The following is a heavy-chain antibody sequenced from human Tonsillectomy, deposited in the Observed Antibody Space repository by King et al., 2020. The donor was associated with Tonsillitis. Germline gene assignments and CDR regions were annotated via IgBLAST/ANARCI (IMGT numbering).Heavy chain of an antibody. CDR2: IYTSGST. CDR3: ARDLYYYDSSGYHNWFDP. J-gene: IGHJ5*02. Sequence: QLQESGPGLVKPSETLSLTCTVSGGSISSYYWSWIRQPAGKGLEWIGRIYTSGSTNYNPSLKCRVTMSVDTSKNQFSLKLSSVTAADTAVYYCARDLYYYDSSGYHNWFDPWGQGTLVTVSS. D-gene: IGHD3-22*01. CDR1: GGSISSYY. V-gene: IGHV4-4*07.